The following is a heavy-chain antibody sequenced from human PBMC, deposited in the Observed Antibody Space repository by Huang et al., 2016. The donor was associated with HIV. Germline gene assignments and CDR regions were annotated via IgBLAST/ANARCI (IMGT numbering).Heavy chain of an antibody. CDR2: IYYRGST. Sequence: QVQLQESGPGLVKPSQTLSLTCTVSGGSISSGGYYWSWIRQPPGKGLEWIGYIYYRGSTYYNPSLKSRVTIAVDTSKNQFALKLSSVTAAATAVYYCARLGWSGTMRDAFDIWGQGTMVTVSS. V-gene: IGHV4-30-4*08. CDR1: GGSISSGGYY. J-gene: IGHJ3*02. CDR3: ARLGWSGTMRDAFDI. D-gene: IGHD1-1*01.